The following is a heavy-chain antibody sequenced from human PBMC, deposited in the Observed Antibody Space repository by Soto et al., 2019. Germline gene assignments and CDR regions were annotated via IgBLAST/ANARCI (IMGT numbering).Heavy chain of an antibody. D-gene: IGHD3-3*01. CDR1: GFTFSSYA. CDR3: AKAVPSGVDYDFWSGYSDYFDY. Sequence: GGSLRLSCAASGFTFSSYAMSWVRQAPGKGLEWVSAISGSGGSTYYADSVKGRFTISRDNSKNTLYLQMNSLRAEDTVVYYCAKAVPSGVDYDFWSGYSDYFDYWGQGTLVTVSS. J-gene: IGHJ4*02. V-gene: IGHV3-23*01. CDR2: ISGSGGST.